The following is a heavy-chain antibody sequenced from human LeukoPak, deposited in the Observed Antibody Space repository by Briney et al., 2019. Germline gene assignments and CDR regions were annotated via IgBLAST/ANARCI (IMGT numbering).Heavy chain of an antibody. CDR2: INHSGST. CDR1: GGSFSGYY. Sequence: SETLSLTCAVYGGSFSGYYWSWIRQPPGKGLEWIGEINHSGSTNYNPSLKSRVTISVDTSKNQFSLKLRSVTAADTAVYYCTRPRPGGGWFDYWAQGTLVTVSS. D-gene: IGHD3-16*01. CDR3: TRPRPGGGWFDY. J-gene: IGHJ4*02. V-gene: IGHV4-34*01.